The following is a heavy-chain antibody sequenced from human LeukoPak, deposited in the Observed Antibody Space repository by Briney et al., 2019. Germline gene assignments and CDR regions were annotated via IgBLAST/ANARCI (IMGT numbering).Heavy chain of an antibody. D-gene: IGHD2-15*01. Sequence: PSETLSLTCAVSGYSISSGYYWGWIRQPPGKGLEWIGSIYHSGSTYYNPSLKSRVTISVDTSKNQFSLKLSSVTAADTAVYYCARWNWGGGSCYGVYSYGYCYYGMDVWGKGTTVTVSS. CDR3: ARWNWGGGSCYGVYSYGYCYYGMDV. J-gene: IGHJ6*04. CDR1: GYSISSGYY. V-gene: IGHV4-38-2*01. CDR2: IYHSGST.